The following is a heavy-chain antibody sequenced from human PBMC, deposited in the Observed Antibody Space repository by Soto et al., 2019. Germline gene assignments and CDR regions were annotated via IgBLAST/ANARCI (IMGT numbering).Heavy chain of an antibody. CDR2: IYHSGST. CDR1: GGSFSGYY. CDR3: ARDYMVRGVMRWFDP. D-gene: IGHD3-10*01. Sequence: PSETLSLSCVVYGGSFSGYYWSWIRQPPGKGLEWIGEIYHSGSTNYNPSLKSRVTISVDKSKNQFSLKLSSVTAADTAVYYCARDYMVRGVMRWFDPWGQGTLVTVSS. V-gene: IGHV4-34*01. J-gene: IGHJ5*02.